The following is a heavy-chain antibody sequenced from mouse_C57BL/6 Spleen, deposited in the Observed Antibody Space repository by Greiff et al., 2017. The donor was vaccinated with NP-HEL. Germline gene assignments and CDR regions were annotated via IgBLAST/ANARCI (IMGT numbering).Heavy chain of an antibody. D-gene: IGHD1-1*01. J-gene: IGHJ3*01. Sequence: EVKLQESGPGLVKPSQSLSLTCSVTGYSITSGYYWNWIRQFPGNKLEWMGYISYDGSNNYNPSLKNRISITRDTSKNQFFLKLNSVTTEDTATYYCARDPGFITTVVDTAWFAYWGQGTLVTVSA. CDR3: ARDPGFITTVVDTAWFAY. V-gene: IGHV3-6*01. CDR2: ISYDGSN. CDR1: GYSITSGYY.